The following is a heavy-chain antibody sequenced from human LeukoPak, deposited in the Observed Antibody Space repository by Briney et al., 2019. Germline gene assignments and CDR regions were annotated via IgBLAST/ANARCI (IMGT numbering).Heavy chain of an antibody. D-gene: IGHD4-11*01. CDR1: GGSFSSYY. CDR3: ARGGDGDYSNDDFDY. Sequence: TLSLTCAVYGGSFSSYYWSWIRQPPGKGLEWIGEINHSGSTNYNPSLKSRVTISVDTSKNQFSLKLSSVTAADTAVYYCARGGDGDYSNDDFDYWGQGTLVTVSP. J-gene: IGHJ4*02. V-gene: IGHV4-34*01. CDR2: INHSGST.